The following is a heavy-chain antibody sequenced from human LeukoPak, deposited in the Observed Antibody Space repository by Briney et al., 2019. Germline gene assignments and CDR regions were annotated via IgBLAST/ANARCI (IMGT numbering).Heavy chain of an antibody. CDR3: AREARNCGGDCYYAFDI. Sequence: GGSLRLSCAASGFIVSSNYMSWVRQAPGKGLEWVSIIYSDGSTYYADSVKGRFTISRDNFKNILYFDMNSLRVEDTAVYYCAREARNCGGDCYYAFDIWGQGTMVTVSS. J-gene: IGHJ3*02. CDR1: GFIVSSNY. CDR2: IYSDGST. D-gene: IGHD2-21*02. V-gene: IGHV3-53*01.